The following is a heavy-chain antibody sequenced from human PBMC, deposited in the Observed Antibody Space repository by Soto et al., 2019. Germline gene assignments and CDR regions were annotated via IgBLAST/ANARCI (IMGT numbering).Heavy chain of an antibody. D-gene: IGHD3-3*02. J-gene: IGHJ4*02. CDR2: INPSGGST. V-gene: IGHV1-46*01. CDR1: GYTFTSYY. CDR3: ARAGLAPFDY. Sequence: ASVKVSCKASGYTFTSYYMHWVRQAPGQGLEWMGVINPSGGSTNYAQKFQGRVTMTRDTSTSTVYMELSSLRSEDTTVYYCARAGLAPFDYWGQGTLVTVSS.